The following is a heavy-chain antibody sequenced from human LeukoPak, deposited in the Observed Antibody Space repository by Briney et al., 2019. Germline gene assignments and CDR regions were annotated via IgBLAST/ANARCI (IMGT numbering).Heavy chain of an antibody. D-gene: IGHD6-25*01. CDR1: GFSFSSYG. CDR3: ASGGHLDV. CDR2: IRNDGSNT. Sequence: GGSLRLSCAASGFSFSSYGMHWLRQAPGKGLEWVAFIRNDGSNTYYADSVKGRFTISRDNSKNTLYLQMSSLRAEDTALYFCASGGHLDVWGKGTTVTISS. V-gene: IGHV3-30*02. J-gene: IGHJ6*04.